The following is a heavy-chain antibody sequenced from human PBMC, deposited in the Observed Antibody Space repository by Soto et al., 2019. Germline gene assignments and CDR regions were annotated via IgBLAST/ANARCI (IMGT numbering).Heavy chain of an antibody. CDR1: GFTFSSYA. CDR2: ISGRVGII. Sequence: GGSLRLSCAASGFTFSSYAMSWVRQAPGKGLEWVSAISGRVGIIYYAASVRGRFTISRNISKNTLFLQMNSLRAEDPALYYCAKYSGWLPGGDVFVIGGQGTMVTVSS. CDR3: AKYSGWLPGGDVFVI. V-gene: IGHV3-23*01. D-gene: IGHD5-12*01. J-gene: IGHJ3*02.